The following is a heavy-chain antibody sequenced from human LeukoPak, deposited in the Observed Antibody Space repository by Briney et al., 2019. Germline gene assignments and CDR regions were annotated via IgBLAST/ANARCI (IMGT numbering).Heavy chain of an antibody. CDR2: IYPGDSDT. V-gene: IGHV5-51*01. D-gene: IGHD3-10*01. Sequence: GESLKISCKGSGYSFTSYWIGWVRQMPGKGLEWMGVIYPGDSDTRYSPSFQGQVTISADKSISTAYLQWSSLKASDTAMYYCALDYCGSGSFEAPCFDYWGQGTLVTVSS. CDR1: GYSFTSYW. J-gene: IGHJ4*02. CDR3: ALDYCGSGSFEAPCFDY.